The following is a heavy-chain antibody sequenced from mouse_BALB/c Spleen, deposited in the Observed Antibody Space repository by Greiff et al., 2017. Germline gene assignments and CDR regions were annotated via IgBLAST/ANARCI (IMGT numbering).Heavy chain of an antibody. CDR3: ARYGGSSSNAMDY. J-gene: IGHJ4*01. V-gene: IGHV5-17*02. CDR1: GFTFSSFG. CDR2: ISSGSSTI. D-gene: IGHD1-1*01. Sequence: DVKLVQSGAGLVQPGASLKLSCAASGFTFSSFGMHWVRQAPEKGLEWVAYISSGSSTIYYADTVKGRFTITRDNTKDTLFLQMASLRSEDTALYYCARYGGSSSNAMDYWGQGTLVTVSA.